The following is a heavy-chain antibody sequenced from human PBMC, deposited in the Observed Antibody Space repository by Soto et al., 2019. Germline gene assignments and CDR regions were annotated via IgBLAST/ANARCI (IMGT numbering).Heavy chain of an antibody. J-gene: IGHJ4*02. CDR1: GDSFTRFY. Sequence: SVKVSCKTCGDSFTRFYIHWVRQAPGQGLEWMGGIIPILGIANYAQKFQGRVTITADKSTSTAYMELSSLRSEDTAVYYCASGAGITMVRGVQSYFDYWGQGTLVTVSS. D-gene: IGHD3-10*01. CDR2: IIPILGIA. V-gene: IGHV1-69*10. CDR3: ASGAGITMVRGVQSYFDY.